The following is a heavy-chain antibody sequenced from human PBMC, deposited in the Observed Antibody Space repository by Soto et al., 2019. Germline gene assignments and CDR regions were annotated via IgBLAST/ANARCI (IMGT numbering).Heavy chain of an antibody. CDR2: INPSGGST. D-gene: IGHD3-10*01. CDR1: GYTLTDYY. Sequence: QVQLVQSGAEVKKPGASVKVSCKASGYTLTDYYIQWVRQAPGQGFEWMGLINPSGGSTSYAQKFQGRVTMTRDTSTSTVYMELSSLTSDDTAVYYCARDQIAEVRGLLSHYFDYWGQGTLVTVSS. V-gene: IGHV1-46*01. CDR3: ARDQIAEVRGLLSHYFDY. J-gene: IGHJ4*02.